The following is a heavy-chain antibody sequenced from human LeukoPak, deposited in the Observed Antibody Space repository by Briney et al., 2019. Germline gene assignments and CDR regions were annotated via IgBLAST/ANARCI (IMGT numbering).Heavy chain of an antibody. Sequence: GGSLRLSCAASGFTFSSYAMSWVRQAPGKGLEWVSAISGSGGSTYYADSVKGRFTISRDNSKNTLYLQMNSLRAEDTAVYYCAEDLYSVTGYFDYWGQGTLVTVSS. J-gene: IGHJ4*02. CDR1: GFTFSSYA. CDR2: ISGSGGST. CDR3: AEDLYSVTGYFDY. D-gene: IGHD6-13*01. V-gene: IGHV3-23*01.